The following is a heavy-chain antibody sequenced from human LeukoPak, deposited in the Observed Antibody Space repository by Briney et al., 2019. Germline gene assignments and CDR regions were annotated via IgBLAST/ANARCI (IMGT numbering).Heavy chain of an antibody. V-gene: IGHV4-31*03. Sequence: PSETLSLTCTVSGGSISSGGYYWSWIRQHPGKGLEWIGYIYYSGSTYYNPSLKSRVTISVDTSKNQFSLKLSSVTAADTAVYYCARDLDSSGWYFDYWGQGTLVTVSS. D-gene: IGHD6-19*01. J-gene: IGHJ4*02. CDR3: ARDLDSSGWYFDY. CDR1: GGSISSGGYY. CDR2: IYYSGST.